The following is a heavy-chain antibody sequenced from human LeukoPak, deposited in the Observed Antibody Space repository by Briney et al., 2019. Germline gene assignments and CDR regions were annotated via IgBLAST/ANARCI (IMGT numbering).Heavy chain of an antibody. Sequence: ASVKVSCKASGYTFSKYYMHWVRQAPGRGLEWMGIINIGGGTTIYAQKFQGRVTMTRDTSTSTAYMELSSLTSEDTAVYFCVRDHEYGDNDYWGQGTLVTVSS. D-gene: IGHD4-17*01. CDR1: GYTFSKYY. CDR3: VRDHEYGDNDY. J-gene: IGHJ4*02. CDR2: INIGGGTT. V-gene: IGHV1-46*01.